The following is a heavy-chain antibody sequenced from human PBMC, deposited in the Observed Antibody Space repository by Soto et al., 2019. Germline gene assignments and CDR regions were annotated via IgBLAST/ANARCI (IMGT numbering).Heavy chain of an antibody. V-gene: IGHV4-39*01. CDR3: TGAYYDIDGYILDP. Sequence: NPAETLCLTCTVSGGSISSSSYYWGCIRHAPGKGLEWIGSIYYSGSTYDNPSLKSRVTISVDTSKNQFSLKLSSVTAADTAVYYCTGAYYDIDGYILDPWGQGTSVTVS. D-gene: IGHD3-22*01. CDR2: IYYSGST. CDR1: GGSISSSSYY. J-gene: IGHJ5*02.